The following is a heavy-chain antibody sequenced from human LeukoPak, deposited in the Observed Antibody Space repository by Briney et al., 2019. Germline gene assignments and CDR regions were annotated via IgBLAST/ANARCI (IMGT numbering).Heavy chain of an antibody. J-gene: IGHJ4*02. CDR2: ISNDGSRK. CDR1: GFVFDKYN. D-gene: IGHD3-3*01. CDR3: ARDRAWNYFDY. Sequence: GGSLRLSCAASGFVFDKYNMHWVRQAPGKGLEWVAIISNDGSRKYYGHSVEGRFTISRDNSKNTLYLQMDSLRAEDTAVYYCARDRAWNYFDYWGQGTLVTVSS. V-gene: IGHV3-30*03.